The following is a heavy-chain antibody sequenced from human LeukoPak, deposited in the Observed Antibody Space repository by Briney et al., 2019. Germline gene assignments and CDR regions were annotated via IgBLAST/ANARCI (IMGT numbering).Heavy chain of an antibody. CDR3: AREYSGSYNY. J-gene: IGHJ4*02. D-gene: IGHD1-26*01. CDR1: GGSISSYY. Sequence: SETLSLTCTVSGGSISSYYWSWIRQPPGKGLEWIGYIYYSGSTNYNPSLKSQVTISVDTSRNQFSLKLSSVTAADTAVYYCAREYSGSYNYWGQGTLVTVSS. CDR2: IYYSGST. V-gene: IGHV4-59*01.